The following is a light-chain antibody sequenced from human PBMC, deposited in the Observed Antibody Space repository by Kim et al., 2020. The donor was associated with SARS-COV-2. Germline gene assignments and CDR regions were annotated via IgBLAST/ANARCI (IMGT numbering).Light chain of an antibody. CDR3: QQSHIIPWT. J-gene: IGKJ1*01. Sequence: GDTVTITCRASQTIHVYLNWYQQKPGKAPRLLVHSAYNLPNDVPSRFSGSGSGPDFSLTIVSLQPEDFATYYCQQSHIIPWTFG. V-gene: IGKV1-39*01. CDR1: QTIHVY. CDR2: SAY.